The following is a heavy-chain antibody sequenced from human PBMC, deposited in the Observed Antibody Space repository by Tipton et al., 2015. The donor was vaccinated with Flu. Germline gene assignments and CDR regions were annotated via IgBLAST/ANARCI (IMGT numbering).Heavy chain of an antibody. CDR2: IYTSGST. CDR1: GGSISSGSYY. Sequence: TLSLTCTVSGGSISSGSYYWSWIRQPAGKGLEWIGRIYTSGSTNYNPSLKSRVTISVDTSKNQFSLKLSSVTAADTAVYYWARAGYGMDVWGQGTTVTVSS. V-gene: IGHV4-61*02. J-gene: IGHJ6*02. CDR3: ARAGYGMDV.